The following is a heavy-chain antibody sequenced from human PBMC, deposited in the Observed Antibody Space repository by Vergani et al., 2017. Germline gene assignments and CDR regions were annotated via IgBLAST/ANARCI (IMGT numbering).Heavy chain of an antibody. D-gene: IGHD2-15*01. Sequence: QVQLVQSGAEVKKPGSSVKVSCKASGGTFSSYAISWVRQAPGQGLEWMGGIIPIFGTANYAQKFQGRVTITADESTSTAYMELSSLRSEDTAVYYCATDIVVVVAAAGESGSIDYWGQGTLVTVSS. V-gene: IGHV1-69*01. CDR1: GGTFSSYA. CDR2: IIPIFGTA. CDR3: ATDIVVVVAAAGESGSIDY. J-gene: IGHJ4*02.